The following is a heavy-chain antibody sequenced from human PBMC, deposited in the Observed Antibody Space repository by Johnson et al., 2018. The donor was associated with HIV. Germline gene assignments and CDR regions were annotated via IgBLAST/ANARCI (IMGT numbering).Heavy chain of an antibody. Sequence: VQLVESGGGVVRPGGSLRLSCAVAGFRFDDSGMSWVRQAPGKGLEWISTINWNGGRTGYVDSLKGRFTISRDNAKNSLYLQMDSLRPEDTALYYCVRGGLGYQNFHDPFDVWGQGTVVTVSS. CDR1: GFRFDDSG. CDR2: INWNGGRT. V-gene: IGHV3-20*04. CDR3: VRGGLGYQNFHDPFDV. D-gene: IGHD3-16*02. J-gene: IGHJ3*01.